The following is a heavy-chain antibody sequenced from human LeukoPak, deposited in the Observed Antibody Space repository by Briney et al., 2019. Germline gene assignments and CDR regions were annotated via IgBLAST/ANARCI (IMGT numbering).Heavy chain of an antibody. Sequence: GGSLRLSCAASGFTFSSYGMHWVRQAPCKGLEWVAFIRYDGSNKYYADSVKGRFTISRDNSKNTLYLQMNSLRAEDTAVYYCAKGGRGYSGYDLDYWGQGTLVTVSS. D-gene: IGHD5-12*01. J-gene: IGHJ4*02. CDR1: GFTFSSYG. CDR3: AKGGRGYSGYDLDY. CDR2: IRYDGSNK. V-gene: IGHV3-30*02.